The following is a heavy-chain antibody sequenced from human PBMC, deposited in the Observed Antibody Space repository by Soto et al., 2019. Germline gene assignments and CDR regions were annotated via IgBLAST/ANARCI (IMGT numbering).Heavy chain of an antibody. CDR1: GGSFSGYY. CDR3: ARSYPRLPLDY. V-gene: IGHV4-34*01. D-gene: IGHD1-26*01. J-gene: IGHJ4*02. CDR2: INHSGST. Sequence: SETLSLTCAVYGGSFSGYYWSWIRQPPGKGLEWIGEINHSGSTNYNPSLKSRVTISVDTSKNQFSLKLSSVTAADTAVYYCARSYPRLPLDYWGQGTLVTVSS.